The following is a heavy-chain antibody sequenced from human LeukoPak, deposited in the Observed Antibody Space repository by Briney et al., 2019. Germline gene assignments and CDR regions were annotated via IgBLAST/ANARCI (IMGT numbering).Heavy chain of an antibody. J-gene: IGHJ3*02. D-gene: IGHD2-2*01. CDR3: ARHVSSSRVAFDI. CDR2: FNPGDSDI. V-gene: IGHV5-51*01. Sequence: GESLKISCEVYGYSFTTYWLGWVRQMPGKGLEWMGTFNPGDSDIRYSPSFQGQVTISADKSISTAYLQWSSQKASDTAMYYCARHVSSSRVAFDIWGQGTMVTVSS. CDR1: GYSFTTYW.